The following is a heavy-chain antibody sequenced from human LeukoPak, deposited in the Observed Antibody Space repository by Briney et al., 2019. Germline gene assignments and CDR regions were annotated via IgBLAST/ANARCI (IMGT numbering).Heavy chain of an antibody. V-gene: IGHV4-34*01. CDR3: ARGIINLVVVPAAKADDI. Sequence: PSETLSLTCAVYGGSFSGYYWSWIRQPPGKGLEWIGEINHSGSTNYNPSLKSRVTISVDTSKNQFSLKLSSVTAADTAVYYWARGIINLVVVPAAKADDIWGQGTMVTVSS. CDR1: GGSFSGYY. CDR2: INHSGST. D-gene: IGHD2-2*01. J-gene: IGHJ3*02.